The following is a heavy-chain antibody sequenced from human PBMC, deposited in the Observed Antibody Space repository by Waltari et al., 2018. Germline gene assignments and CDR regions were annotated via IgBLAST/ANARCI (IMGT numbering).Heavy chain of an antibody. D-gene: IGHD2-2*01. CDR1: GFTFSSYE. CDR2: ISSSGSTI. CDR3: ARDPHKAYCSSTSCSQDY. Sequence: EVQLVESGGGLVQPGGSLRLSCAASGFTFSSYEMNWVRQAPGKGLEWVSYISSSGSTIYYADSVKGRFTIARDNAKNSLYRQMNSLRAEDTAVYYCARDPHKAYCSSTSCSQDYWGQGTLVTVSS. J-gene: IGHJ4*02. V-gene: IGHV3-48*03.